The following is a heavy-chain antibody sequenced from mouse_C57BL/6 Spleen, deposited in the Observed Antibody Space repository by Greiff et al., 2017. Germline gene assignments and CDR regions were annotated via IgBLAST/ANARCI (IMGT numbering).Heavy chain of an antibody. CDR3: ATYDYGTWFAY. CDR2: IWGDGST. D-gene: IGHD2-4*01. V-gene: IGHV2-3*01. Sequence: VKLVESGPGLVAPSQSLSITCTVSGFSLTSHGVSWVRQPPGKGLEWLGVIWGDGSTNYHSALISRLHISKDNSKSQVFLKLNSLQTYDTATYYCATYDYGTWFAYWGQGSLVSVSA. J-gene: IGHJ3*01. CDR1: GFSLTSHG.